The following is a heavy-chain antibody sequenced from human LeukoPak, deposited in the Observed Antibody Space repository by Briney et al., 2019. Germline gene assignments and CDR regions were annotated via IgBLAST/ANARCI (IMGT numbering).Heavy chain of an antibody. V-gene: IGHV1-69*05. D-gene: IGHD4-17*01. J-gene: IGHJ5*02. Sequence: GASVKVSCKTSGGTFNNSAISWVRQAPGQGLEWLGGIMPLFGTAGYDQNFQGRFTITKDESTNTVYLELTSLKSDDTAGYYCARDVHGDYGSGWFDPWGQGTLVSVSS. CDR1: GGTFNNSA. CDR3: ARDVHGDYGSGWFDP. CDR2: IMPLFGTA.